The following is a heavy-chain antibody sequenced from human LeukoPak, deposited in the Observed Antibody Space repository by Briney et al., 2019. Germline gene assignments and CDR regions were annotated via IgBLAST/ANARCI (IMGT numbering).Heavy chain of an antibody. CDR2: ISYDGSNK. Sequence: GRSLRLSCAASGFTLSSYAMHWVRQAPGKGLEWVAVISYDGSNKYYADSVKGRFTISRDNSKNTLYLQMNSLRAEDTAVHYCEIAVAVSGAFDIWGQGTMVTVSS. CDR1: GFTLSSYA. D-gene: IGHD6-19*01. CDR3: EIAVAVSGAFDI. J-gene: IGHJ3*02. V-gene: IGHV3-30-3*01.